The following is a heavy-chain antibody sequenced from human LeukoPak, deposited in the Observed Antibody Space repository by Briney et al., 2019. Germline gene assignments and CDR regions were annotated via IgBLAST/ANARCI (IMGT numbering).Heavy chain of an antibody. Sequence: GGSLRLSCAASGFTFSSYGMHWVRQAPGKGLEWVAVIWYDGSNKYYADSVKGRFTFSRDNSKNTVFLEMNSLRGEDTAMYYCTRDSAKSFDDWGQGTLVTVSS. J-gene: IGHJ4*02. CDR1: GFTFSSYG. D-gene: IGHD4/OR15-4a*01. CDR3: TRDSAKSFDD. V-gene: IGHV3-33*01. CDR2: IWYDGSNK.